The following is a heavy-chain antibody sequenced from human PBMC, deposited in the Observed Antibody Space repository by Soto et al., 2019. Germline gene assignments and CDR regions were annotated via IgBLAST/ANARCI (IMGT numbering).Heavy chain of an antibody. J-gene: IGHJ4*02. V-gene: IGHV1-69*02. CDR2: IVPTLRLT. CDR3: TTEKYGAGRVGVYY. Sequence: QVQLVQSGAEVKKPGSSLKVSCETSGGTSTIYTISWVRQAPGQGLQWMGRIVPTLRLTNYEQEFQGRLTITADTSTSTAHMELSSLTSEDAAVYYCTTEKYGAGRVGVYYWGQGTLVTVSS. CDR1: GGTSTIYT. D-gene: IGHD3-16*01.